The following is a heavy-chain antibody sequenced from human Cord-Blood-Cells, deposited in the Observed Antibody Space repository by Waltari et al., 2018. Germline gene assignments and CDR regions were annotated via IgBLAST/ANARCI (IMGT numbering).Heavy chain of an antibody. V-gene: IGHV3-23*01. Sequence: EVQLLESGGGLVQPGGSLRLSCAASGFTFSSYAMSWVRQAPGKGLEGVSAISGSGGSTYYADPVKGRFTISRENSKNTLYLQMNSLRAEDTAVYYCARDYCSSTSCYTDYFDYWGQGTLVTVSS. J-gene: IGHJ4*02. CDR1: GFTFSSYA. CDR2: ISGSGGST. CDR3: ARDYCSSTSCYTDYFDY. D-gene: IGHD2-2*02.